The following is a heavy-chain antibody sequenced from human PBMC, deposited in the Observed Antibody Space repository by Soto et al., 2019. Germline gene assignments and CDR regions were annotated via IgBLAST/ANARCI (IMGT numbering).Heavy chain of an antibody. D-gene: IGHD2-15*01. CDR3: ASRDIVVVVAAPGGGYMDV. V-gene: IGHV3-21*01. CDR1: GFTFSSYS. CDR2: ISSSSSYI. J-gene: IGHJ6*03. Sequence: GGSLRLSCAASGFTFSSYSMNWVRQAPGKGLEWVSSISSSSSYIYYADSVKGRFTISRDNAKNSLYLQMNSLRAEDTAVYYCASRDIVVVVAAPGGGYMDVWGKGTTVTDS.